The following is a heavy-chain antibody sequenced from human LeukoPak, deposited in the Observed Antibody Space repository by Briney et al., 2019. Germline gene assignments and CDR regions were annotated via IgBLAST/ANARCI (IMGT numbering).Heavy chain of an antibody. V-gene: IGHV3-20*04. Sequence: GGSLRLSCAASGFTFDDYGMSWVRQAPGKGLEWVSGINWNGGSTGYADSVKGRFTISRDNAKNSLYLQMNSLRAEDTALYYCARGGGDVDTAIPPYFDYWGQGTLVTVSS. CDR3: ARGGGDVDTAIPPYFDY. CDR1: GFTFDDYG. CDR2: INWNGGST. D-gene: IGHD5-18*01. J-gene: IGHJ4*02.